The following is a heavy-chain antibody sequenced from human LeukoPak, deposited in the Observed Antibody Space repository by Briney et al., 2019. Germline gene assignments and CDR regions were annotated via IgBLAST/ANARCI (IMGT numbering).Heavy chain of an antibody. CDR2: ISGSGGST. CDR3: ARALFYDILTGFPRTLYYFDY. J-gene: IGHJ4*02. V-gene: IGHV3-23*01. CDR1: GFTFSSYA. D-gene: IGHD3-9*01. Sequence: GGSLRLSCAASGFTFSSYAMSWVRQAPGKGLEWVSAISGSGGSTYYADSVKGRFTISRDNSKNTLYLQMNSLRAEDTAVYYCARALFYDILTGFPRTLYYFDYWGQGTLVTVSS.